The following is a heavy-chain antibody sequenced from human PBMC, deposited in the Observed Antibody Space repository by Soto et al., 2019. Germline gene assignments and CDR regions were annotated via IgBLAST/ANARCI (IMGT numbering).Heavy chain of an antibody. CDR2: MNPNSGNT. D-gene: IGHD1-7*01. J-gene: IGHJ3*02. Sequence: QVQLVQSGAEVKKPGASVKVSCKASGYTFTSYDINWVRQATGQGLERMGWMNPNSGNTGHAQKFQGRVTMTRNTSRSTAYMELSSLRSEDSAVYYCARRKLELWRQGAFDIWGQGTMVTVSS. CDR3: ARRKLELWRQGAFDI. V-gene: IGHV1-8*01. CDR1: GYTFTSYD.